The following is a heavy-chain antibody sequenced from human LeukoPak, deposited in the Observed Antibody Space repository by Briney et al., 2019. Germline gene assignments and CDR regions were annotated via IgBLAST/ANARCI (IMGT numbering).Heavy chain of an antibody. CDR2: ISSSSSYT. J-gene: IGHJ4*02. Sequence: GGSLRLSCAASGFTFSDYYMSWIRQAPGKGLEWVSYISSSSSYTNHADSVKGRFTISRDNAKNSLYLQMNSLRAEDTAVYYCARYSSSYDTAFDYWGQGTLVTVSS. CDR3: ARYSSSYDTAFDY. D-gene: IGHD6-6*01. CDR1: GFTFSDYY. V-gene: IGHV3-11*06.